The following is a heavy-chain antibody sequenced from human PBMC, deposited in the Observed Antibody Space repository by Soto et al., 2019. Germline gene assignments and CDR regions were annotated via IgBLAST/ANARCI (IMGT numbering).Heavy chain of an antibody. Sequence: QVQLVQSGAEVKKPGSSVKVSCKASGGTFSTYTINWVRQAPGQGLEWMGGIIPMFGTANYAQKFQGRVTITADESTSTAYMELSSLRSEDTAVYYCARRSCISTSCHYYGMDVWGQGTTVTVSS. CDR3: ARRSCISTSCHYYGMDV. CDR1: GGTFSTYT. D-gene: IGHD2-2*01. J-gene: IGHJ6*02. V-gene: IGHV1-69*12. CDR2: IIPMFGTA.